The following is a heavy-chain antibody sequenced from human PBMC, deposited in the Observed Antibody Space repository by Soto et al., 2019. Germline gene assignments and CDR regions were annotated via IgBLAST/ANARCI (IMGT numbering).Heavy chain of an antibody. Sequence: QIHLVQSGGEVKKPGASVKVSCKASGYIFSSYGITWVRQAPGQGLEWMGWISAYNGNTNYAQKFQGRVTMTTDTSTSTAYMELRSLRSDDTAMYYCARDLRPYYYDSSGYSDYWGQGTVVTGSS. D-gene: IGHD3-22*01. V-gene: IGHV1-18*01. CDR3: ARDLRPYYYDSSGYSDY. CDR1: GYIFSSYG. J-gene: IGHJ4*02. CDR2: ISAYNGNT.